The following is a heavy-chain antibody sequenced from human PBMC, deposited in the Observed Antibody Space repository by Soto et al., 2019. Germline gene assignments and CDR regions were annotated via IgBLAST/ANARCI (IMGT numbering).Heavy chain of an antibody. D-gene: IGHD6-19*01. CDR1: GFTFSRYG. CDR3: AKDNLSGWYWLDY. Sequence: PGGSLRLSCEASGFTFSRYGMHWVRQAPGKGLEWVALISYYGTNEYYEDSVKGRFTIARYNSKNTLYLQINSLRIEDTAVYLCAKDNLSGWYWLDYWGQGPQVTVSS. CDR2: ISYYGTNE. V-gene: IGHV3-30*18. J-gene: IGHJ4*02.